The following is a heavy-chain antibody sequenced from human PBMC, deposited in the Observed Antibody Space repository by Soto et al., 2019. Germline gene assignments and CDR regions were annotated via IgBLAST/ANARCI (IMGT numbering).Heavy chain of an antibody. CDR3: ARDPSRITIFGVVSYYGMDV. CDR1: GYTFTGYY. V-gene: IGHV1-2*04. J-gene: IGHJ6*02. CDR2: INPNGGGT. Sequence: ASVKVSCKASGYTFTGYYIHWVRQAPGQGLEWMGWINPNGGGTNYAQKFQDWVTMTRDTSISTAYMELSSPRSEDTAVYYCARDPSRITIFGVVSYYGMDVWGQGTKVTVSS. D-gene: IGHD3-3*01.